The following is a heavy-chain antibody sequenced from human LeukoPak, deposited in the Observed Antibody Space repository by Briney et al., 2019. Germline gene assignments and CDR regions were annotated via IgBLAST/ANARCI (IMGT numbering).Heavy chain of an antibody. CDR1: GFTFSSYA. CDR3: ARGDESGSYSY. J-gene: IGHJ4*02. Sequence: GGSLRLSCAASGFTFSSYAMSWVRQAPGKGLEWVSAISGSGGSTYYADSVKGRFTISRDNAKNTLYLQMNSLRAEDTAVYYCARGDESGSYSYWGQGTLVTVSS. V-gene: IGHV3-23*01. D-gene: IGHD1-26*01. CDR2: ISGSGGST.